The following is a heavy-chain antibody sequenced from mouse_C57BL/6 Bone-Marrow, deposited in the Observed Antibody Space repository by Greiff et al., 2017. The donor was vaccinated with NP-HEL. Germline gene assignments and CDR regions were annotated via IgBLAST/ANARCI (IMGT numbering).Heavy chain of an antibody. J-gene: IGHJ1*03. V-gene: IGHV3-6*01. D-gene: IGHD1-3*01. CDR2: ISYDGST. CDR1: GYSITSGYY. CDR3: AGEGRSSEWYFDD. Sequence: ESGPGLVKPSQSLSLSCSASGYSITSGYYWYWIRQFPGNKLEWMSYISYDGSTNYNPSFNNRISITRDTSKNQFFLKLNSVTTEDTAAYYCAGEGRSSEWYFDDWGTGTTVTVSS.